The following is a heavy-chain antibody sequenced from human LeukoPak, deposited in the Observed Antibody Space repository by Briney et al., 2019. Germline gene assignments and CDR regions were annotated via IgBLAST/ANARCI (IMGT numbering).Heavy chain of an antibody. V-gene: IGHV3-23*01. D-gene: IGHD6-19*01. Sequence: GSLVLSCAASGFTFKTYAMNWVRQVPGKGPEWVSSMSGSGSSTDYADSVKGRFTISRDNSKNTLYLQMNSLRAEDTALYYCAKDAQGLVRGGIYFDFWGQGSLVTVSS. J-gene: IGHJ4*02. CDR3: AKDAQGLVRGGIYFDF. CDR2: MSGSGSST. CDR1: GFTFKTYA.